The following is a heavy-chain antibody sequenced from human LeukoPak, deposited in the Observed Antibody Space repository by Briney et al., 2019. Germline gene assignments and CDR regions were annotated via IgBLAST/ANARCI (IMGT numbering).Heavy chain of an antibody. CDR2: ISYDGSNK. CDR3: AKYRGSLLWFGEFSYYYYGMDV. V-gene: IGHV3-30-3*02. D-gene: IGHD3-10*01. Sequence: GRSLRLSCAASGFTFSNYAMHGVRQAPGKGLEWVAVISYDGSNKYYADSVKGRFTISRDNSKNTLYLQMNSLRAEDTAVYYCAKYRGSLLWFGEFSYYYYGMDVWGQGTTVTVSS. CDR1: GFTFSNYA. J-gene: IGHJ6*02.